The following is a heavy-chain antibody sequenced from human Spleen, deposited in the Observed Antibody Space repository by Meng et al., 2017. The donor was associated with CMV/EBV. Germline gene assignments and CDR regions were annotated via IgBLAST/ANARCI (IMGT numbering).Heavy chain of an antibody. CDR3: ARGKRYSSGRDYYYGMDV. CDR2: VIPFFVTA. Sequence: SVKVSCKASGGAFNNYTIIWVRQAPGQGLEWMGGVIPFFVTAHNAQKSQGRVTITMDESTNTAYMGLSSLKSDDTAVYYCARGKRYSSGRDYYYGMDVWGQGTTVTVSS. V-gene: IGHV1-69*05. J-gene: IGHJ6*02. D-gene: IGHD6-19*01. CDR1: GGAFNNYT.